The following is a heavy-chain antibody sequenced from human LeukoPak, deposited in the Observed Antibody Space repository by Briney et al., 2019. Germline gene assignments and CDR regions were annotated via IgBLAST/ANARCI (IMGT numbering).Heavy chain of an antibody. CDR2: INPNSGDT. CDR1: GYTFTGYY. CDR3: ARSRPYIIVVSGAVFTCFCY. Sequence: ASVKVCCKASGYTFTGYYMHWVRQAPGQGIEWMGWINPNSGDTNYAHKVPGRATMTRDTSISTAYMELSRLTSDDTAVYYCARSRPYIIVVSGAVFTCFCYWGQGTLVTVSS. V-gene: IGHV1-2*02. J-gene: IGHJ4*02. D-gene: IGHD2-2*01.